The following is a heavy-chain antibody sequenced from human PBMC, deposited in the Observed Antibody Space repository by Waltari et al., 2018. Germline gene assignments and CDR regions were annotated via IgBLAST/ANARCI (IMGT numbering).Heavy chain of an antibody. Sequence: QVQLQQWGAGLLKPSETLSLTCAVYGGSFSGYYWSWIRQPPGKGLEWIGEINHRGSTNYNPSLKSRVTISVDTSKNQFSLKLSSVTAADTAVYYCARGLYDSSGYYFDYWGQGTLVTVSS. CDR2: INHRGST. J-gene: IGHJ4*02. D-gene: IGHD3-22*01. CDR3: ARGLYDSSGYYFDY. CDR1: GGSFSGYY. V-gene: IGHV4-34*01.